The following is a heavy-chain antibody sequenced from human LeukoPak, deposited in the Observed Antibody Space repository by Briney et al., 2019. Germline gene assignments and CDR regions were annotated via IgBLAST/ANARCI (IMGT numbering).Heavy chain of an antibody. CDR3: AKDVARSVAVNLFDY. Sequence: GGSLRLSCAASGFTFSSYAMSWVRQAPGKGLEWVSAISGSGGRTYYADSVKGRFTISRDNSKNTLYLQMNSLRAEDTAVYYCAKDVARSVAVNLFDYWGQGPVVPVSS. CDR1: GFTFSSYA. J-gene: IGHJ4*02. V-gene: IGHV3-23*01. CDR2: ISGSGGRT. D-gene: IGHD6-19*01.